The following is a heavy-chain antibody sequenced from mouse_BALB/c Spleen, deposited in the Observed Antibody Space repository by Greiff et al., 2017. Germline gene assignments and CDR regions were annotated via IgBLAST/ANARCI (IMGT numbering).Heavy chain of an antibody. J-gene: IGHJ4*01. CDR3: ARGLGLLYAMDY. CDR1: GFNIKDTY. CDR2: IDPANGNT. D-gene: IGHD3-1*01. Sequence: EVKLMESGAELVKPGASVKLSCTASGFNIKDTYMHWVKQRPEQGLEWIGRIDPANGNTKYDPKFQGKATITADTSSNTAYLQLSSLTSEDTAVYYCARGLGLLYAMDYWGQGTSVTVSS. V-gene: IGHV14-3*02.